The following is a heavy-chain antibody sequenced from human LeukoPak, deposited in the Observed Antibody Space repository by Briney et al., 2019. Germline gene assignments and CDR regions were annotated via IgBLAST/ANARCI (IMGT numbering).Heavy chain of an antibody. CDR2: ISGSGGST. V-gene: IGHV3-23*01. CDR1: GFTFSSYA. CDR3: AKVLDSSGYYSYYYYGMDV. D-gene: IGHD3-22*01. Sequence: GGSRRFSCEASGFTFSSYAMSWFRQAPGKGLKWASAISGSGGSTYYADSVKGRFTISRDNSKNTLYLQMNSLRAEDTAVYYCAKVLDSSGYYSYYYYGMDVWGQGTTVTVSS. J-gene: IGHJ6*02.